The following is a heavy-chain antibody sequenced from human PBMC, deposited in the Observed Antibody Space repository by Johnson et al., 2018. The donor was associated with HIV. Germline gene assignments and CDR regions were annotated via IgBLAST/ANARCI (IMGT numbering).Heavy chain of an antibody. D-gene: IGHD1-26*01. V-gene: IGHV3-33*06. CDR1: GFTFSSYG. Sequence: QVHLVESGGGVVQPGRSLRLSCAASGFTFSSYGMHWVRQAPGKGLEWVAVIWYDGSNKYYADSVKGRFTISRDNSKNTLYLQMNSLRAEDTAVYYCAKSHASFELSGEDVCHIWGQWTMVTVSS. CDR2: IWYDGSNK. J-gene: IGHJ3*02. CDR3: AKSHASFELSGEDVCHI.